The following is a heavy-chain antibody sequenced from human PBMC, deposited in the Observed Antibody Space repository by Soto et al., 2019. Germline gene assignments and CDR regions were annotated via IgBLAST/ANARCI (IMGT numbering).Heavy chain of an antibody. CDR3: AEGNGVTMVRGVTGAFDI. CDR2: IIPIFGTA. Sequence: QVQLVQSGAEVKKPGSSVKVSCKASGGTFSSYAISWVRQAPGQGLEWMGGIIPIFGTANYAQKFQGRVTITADESTSTAYMELSSLRAEDTAGYYCAEGNGVTMVRGVTGAFDIWGQGTMVTVSS. J-gene: IGHJ3*02. V-gene: IGHV1-69*01. CDR1: GGTFSSYA. D-gene: IGHD3-10*01.